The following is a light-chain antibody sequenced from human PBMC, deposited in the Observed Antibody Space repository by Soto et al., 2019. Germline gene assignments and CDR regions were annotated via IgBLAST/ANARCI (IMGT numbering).Light chain of an antibody. J-gene: IGKJ1*01. CDR3: QQYNSYPWT. Sequence: DIQMTQSPSTLSASVGDRVTVTCRASQRVNNWLAWYQQLPGKAPKLLIYDASSLESGVPSRFSGSGSGTEFTLTISSLQPDDFATYYCQQYNSYPWTFGQGTKVDIK. CDR1: QRVNNW. V-gene: IGKV1-5*01. CDR2: DAS.